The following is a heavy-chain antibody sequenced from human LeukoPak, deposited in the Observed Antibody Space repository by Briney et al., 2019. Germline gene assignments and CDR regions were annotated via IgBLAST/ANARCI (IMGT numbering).Heavy chain of an antibody. V-gene: IGHV3-49*04. Sequence: TGGSLRLSCTASGFTFADYAMSWVRQAPGKGLEWVGFIRSKTYGGTTEYAASVKGRFIISRDDSKSIAHLQMISLKTEDAAMYYCTRDLSGYAKPIDNWGQGTLVIVSS. D-gene: IGHD5-12*01. CDR2: IRSKTYGGTT. CDR3: TRDLSGYAKPIDN. J-gene: IGHJ4*02. CDR1: GFTFADYA.